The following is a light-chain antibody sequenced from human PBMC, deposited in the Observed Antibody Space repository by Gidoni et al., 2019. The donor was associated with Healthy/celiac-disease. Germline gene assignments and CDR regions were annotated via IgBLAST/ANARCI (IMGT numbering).Light chain of an antibody. V-gene: IGLV2-14*03. Sequence: SALTPPSSVSGSPGQSLTISCTGTSSDVGGYNYGSWYQQHPGKAPKLMIYDVSNRPSGVSNRFSGSKSGNTASLTISGLQAEDEADYYCSSYTSSSTLNWVFGGGTKLTVL. CDR2: DVS. CDR3: SSYTSSSTLNWV. CDR1: SSDVGGYNY. J-gene: IGLJ3*02.